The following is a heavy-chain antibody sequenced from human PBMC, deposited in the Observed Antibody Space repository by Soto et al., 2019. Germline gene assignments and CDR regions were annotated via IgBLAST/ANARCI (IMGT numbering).Heavy chain of an antibody. Sequence: QVQLVQSGAEVRKPGSSVKVSCKASGGTFSSYAITWVRQAPGQGLEWMGGIIPVFNKPQYAEKFQGRVTISADESRTTAYMELNSLRSEDTAVYYCAREGDDYKYRHDFDYWGQGTLVTVSS. J-gene: IGHJ4*02. CDR2: IIPVFNKP. V-gene: IGHV1-69*12. CDR1: GGTFSSYA. CDR3: AREGDDYKYRHDFDY. D-gene: IGHD4-4*01.